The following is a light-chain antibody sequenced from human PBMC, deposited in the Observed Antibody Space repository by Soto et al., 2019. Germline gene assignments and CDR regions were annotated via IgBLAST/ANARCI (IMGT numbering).Light chain of an antibody. Sequence: EIVLTQSPATLSLSPGERATLSCRASQTVSSYLFWYQQKPGQAPRLLIYDASNRATGIPARFSGSGSGTDFTLTISSLEPEDFAVYYCQHRSNWPRTFGQGTKVEIK. CDR1: QTVSSY. J-gene: IGKJ1*01. CDR2: DAS. CDR3: QHRSNWPRT. V-gene: IGKV3-11*01.